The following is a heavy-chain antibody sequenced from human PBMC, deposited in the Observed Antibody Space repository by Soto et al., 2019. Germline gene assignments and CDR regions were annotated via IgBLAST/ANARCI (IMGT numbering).Heavy chain of an antibody. V-gene: IGHV3-11*05. CDR3: ARGGSGSFPDY. D-gene: IGHD3-10*01. Sequence: QVQLVESGGGLVKPGGSLRLSCVASGFTFSDYYMSWIRQAPGKGLEWVSYIRSRSSNTNYADSVKGRFTISRDNAKNSLDLQMNSLRAEDTAVYYCARGGSGSFPDYWGQGTLVTVSS. CDR1: GFTFSDYY. J-gene: IGHJ4*02. CDR2: IRSRSSNT.